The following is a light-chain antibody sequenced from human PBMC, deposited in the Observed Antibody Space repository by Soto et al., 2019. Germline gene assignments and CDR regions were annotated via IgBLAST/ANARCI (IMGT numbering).Light chain of an antibody. J-gene: IGLJ2*01. V-gene: IGLV1-44*01. Sequence: QSVLIQPPSASGTPGQRVTISCSGSSSNIGRNSVNWYQQLPGTAPRLVIYVNNQRPSGVSARFSGSRSGTTASLAISGLQAEDEADYYCAAWDDSWSVVFGGGTKVTVL. CDR2: VNN. CDR3: AAWDDSWSVV. CDR1: SSNIGRNS.